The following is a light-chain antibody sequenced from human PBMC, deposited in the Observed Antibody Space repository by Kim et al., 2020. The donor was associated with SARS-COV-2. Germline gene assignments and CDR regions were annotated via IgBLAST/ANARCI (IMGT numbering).Light chain of an antibody. CDR3: QQSNSFPIT. V-gene: IGKV1-12*01. Sequence: ASVGDRVTITCRASQDISRWLAWYQQRPGKAPKLLIYTASTLQSGVPSRFSGSGSGTAFTLTISSLQPEDFATYYCQQSNSFPITFAQGTRLEIK. CDR2: TAS. CDR1: QDISRW. J-gene: IGKJ5*01.